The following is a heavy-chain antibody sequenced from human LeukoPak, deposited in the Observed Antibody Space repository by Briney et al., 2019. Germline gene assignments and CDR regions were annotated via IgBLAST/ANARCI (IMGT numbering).Heavy chain of an antibody. J-gene: IGHJ4*02. Sequence: SETLSLTCTVSGGSINSYYWSWIRQPPGKGLEWIGYISYSGSTSYNPSLKSRVTISVETSKNQFSLKLTSVTAADTAVYYCARHGGFASPLAYWGQGTLVTVSS. V-gene: IGHV4-59*08. CDR3: ARHGGFASPLAY. CDR2: ISYSGST. D-gene: IGHD3-16*01. CDR1: GGSINSYY.